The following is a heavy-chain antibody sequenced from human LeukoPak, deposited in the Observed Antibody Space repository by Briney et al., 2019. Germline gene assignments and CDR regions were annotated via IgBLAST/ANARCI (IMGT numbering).Heavy chain of an antibody. D-gene: IGHD3-22*01. CDR2: ISGDGGST. V-gene: IGHV3-43*02. CDR3: APAAPYYDTSGYYDY. CDR1: GFTFDDYA. Sequence: GGSLRLSCAASGFTFDDYAMHWVGQAPGKGLEWVSLISGDGGSTYYAASVKGRFTISRDNSKNSLYLQMNSLRPEDTALYFCAPAAPYYDTSGYYDYWGQGPLVTVSS. J-gene: IGHJ4*02.